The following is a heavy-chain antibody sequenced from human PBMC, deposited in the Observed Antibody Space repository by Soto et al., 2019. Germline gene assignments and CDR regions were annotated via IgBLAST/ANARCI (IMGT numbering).Heavy chain of an antibody. J-gene: IGHJ6*02. CDR1: GYSFTGHY. CDR2: LKPDNGGT. CDR3: ARDLCPLGSASPCPTYGMDL. D-gene: IGHD3-10*02. V-gene: IGHV1-2*02. Sequence: QVQLVQSGAEVKPPGASVKVSCKASGYSFTGHYMHWVRQVSGKRLEFLGWLKPDNGGTYYAPKFQARVTFTRDTATTTAYMELSGLHSDDTAVYYCARDLCPLGSASPCPTYGMDLWGQGTTVAVSS.